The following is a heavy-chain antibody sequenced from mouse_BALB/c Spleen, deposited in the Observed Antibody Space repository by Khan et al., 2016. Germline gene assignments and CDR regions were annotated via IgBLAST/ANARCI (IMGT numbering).Heavy chain of an antibody. J-gene: IGHJ4*01. Sequence: QVQLQQPGTELVRPGASVKLSCRASGYSFTTYWMNWVKQRPGQGLEWIGMIHPSDSDTNLNPKFKDKATLTVDKSSTTAYMQLSRPTSEDTAVYYCAISGYGNLPYYALDYWGQGTSVTVSS. D-gene: IGHD2-1*01. CDR1: GYSFTTYW. CDR3: AISGYGNLPYYALDY. CDR2: IHPSDSDT. V-gene: IGHV1-74*01.